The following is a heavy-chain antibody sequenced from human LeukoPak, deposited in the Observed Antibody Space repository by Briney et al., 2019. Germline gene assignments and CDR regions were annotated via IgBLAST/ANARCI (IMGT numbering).Heavy chain of an antibody. CDR2: ISSSSSCI. D-gene: IGHD3-22*01. V-gene: IGHV3-21*01. CDR3: ARGHYDSSGQSDY. CDR1: GFTFSSYS. J-gene: IGHJ4*02. Sequence: PGGSLRLSCAASGFTFSSYSMNWVRQAPGKGLEWVSSISSSSSCIYYADSVKGRFTISRDNAKNSLYLQMNSLRAEDTAVYYCARGHYDSSGQSDYWGQGTLVTVSS.